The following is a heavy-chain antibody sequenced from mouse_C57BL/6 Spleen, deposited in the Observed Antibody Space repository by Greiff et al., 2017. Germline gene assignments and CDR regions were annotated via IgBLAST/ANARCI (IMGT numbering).Heavy chain of an antibody. V-gene: IGHV5-9-1*02. Sequence: EVQLVESGEGLVKPGGSLKLSCAASGFTFSSYAMSWVRQTPEKRLEWVAYISSGGDYIYYADTVKGRFTISRDNARNTLYLKMSSLKSEDTAMDYCTRDPFTTVVADAMDYWGQGTSVTVSS. CDR2: ISSGGDYI. CDR1: GFTFSSYA. CDR3: TRDPFTTVVADAMDY. J-gene: IGHJ4*01. D-gene: IGHD1-1*01.